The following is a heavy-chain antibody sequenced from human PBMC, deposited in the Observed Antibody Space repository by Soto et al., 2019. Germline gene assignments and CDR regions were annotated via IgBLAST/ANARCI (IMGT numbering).Heavy chain of an antibody. J-gene: IGHJ6*02. V-gene: IGHV3-48*02. CDR3: ARDLSAVVTAPNYYYGMDV. CDR2: ISSSSTI. Sequence: GGSLRLSCAASGFTFSSYSMNWVRQAPGKGLEWVSYISSSSTIYYADSVKGRFTISRDNAKNSLYLQMNSLRDEDTAVYYCARDLSAVVTAPNYYYGMDVWGQGTTVTVSS. CDR1: GFTFSSYS. D-gene: IGHD2-21*02.